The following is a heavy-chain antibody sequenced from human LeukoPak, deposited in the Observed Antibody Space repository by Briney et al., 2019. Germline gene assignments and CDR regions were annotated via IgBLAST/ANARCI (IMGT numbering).Heavy chain of an antibody. D-gene: IGHD4-23*01. CDR2: ISTGTYI. CDR1: GFPFSSYS. V-gene: IGHV3-21*05. J-gene: IGHJ4*02. CDR3: TREQDREAAATVVGDY. Sequence: PGGSLRLSCAASGFPFSSYSMNWVRQAPGKGLEWISHISTGTYIAYTDSVKGRFTISRDNAKNSLYLQMNSLRAEDTAVYYCTREQDREAAATVVGDYWGQGTLVTVSS.